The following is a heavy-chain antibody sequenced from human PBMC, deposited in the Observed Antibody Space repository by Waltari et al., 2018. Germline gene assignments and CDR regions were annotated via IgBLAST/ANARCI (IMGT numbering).Heavy chain of an antibody. CDR1: GDSISSSHYY. CDR2: IYYSGNT. CDR3: ARDFTVRYFDWLSTRMTTAAFDI. Sequence: QLQESGPGLMKTSETLSLTCTVSGDSISSSHYYWGWLRQPPGKALEWIGSIYYSGNTYYNPSLKSRATVAVDTSKNQFSLNLISVTAADTAVYFCARDFTVRYFDWLSTRMTTAAFDIWGQGTMVTVSS. V-gene: IGHV4-39*07. D-gene: IGHD3-9*01. J-gene: IGHJ3*02.